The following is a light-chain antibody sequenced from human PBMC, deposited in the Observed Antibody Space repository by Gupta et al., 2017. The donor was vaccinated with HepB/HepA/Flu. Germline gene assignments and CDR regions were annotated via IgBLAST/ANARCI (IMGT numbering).Light chain of an antibody. J-gene: IGKJ1*01. V-gene: IGKV1-8*01. CDR2: DAS. CDR3: QQYYNYLSWT. CDR1: QGISNH. Sequence: AIRMTQSPSSFSASTGDRVTITCRASQGISNHLVWYQQKPGKAPKLLIFDASTLHSGVPSRFSGSGSGTDXTLTINXLQSEDFATYYCQQYYNYLSWTFGXGTKVEIK.